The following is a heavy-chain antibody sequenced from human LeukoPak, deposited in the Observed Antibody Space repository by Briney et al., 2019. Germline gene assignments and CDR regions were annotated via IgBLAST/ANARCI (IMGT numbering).Heavy chain of an antibody. CDR1: GYSISSGYY. Sequence: SETLSLTCTVSGYSISSGYYWGWIRQPPGQGLEWIGSIYHSGSTYYNPSLKSRVTISVDTSKNQFSLKLSSVTAADTAVYYCARSVSHYYDSSGYYTHDYWGQGTLVTVSS. V-gene: IGHV4-38-2*02. CDR2: IYHSGST. CDR3: ARSVSHYYDSSGYYTHDY. D-gene: IGHD3-22*01. J-gene: IGHJ4*02.